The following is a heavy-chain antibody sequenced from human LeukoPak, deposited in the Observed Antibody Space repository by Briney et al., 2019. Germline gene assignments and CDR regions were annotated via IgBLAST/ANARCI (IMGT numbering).Heavy chain of an antibody. D-gene: IGHD6-13*01. V-gene: IGHV4-34*01. Sequence: GSLRLSCAASGLTFSDYYMAWVRQAPGKGLEWIGEINHSGSTNYNPSLKSRVTISVDTSKNQFSLKLSSVTAADTAVYYCARGWRSSSVGAYYFDYWGQGTLVTGSS. J-gene: IGHJ4*02. CDR1: GLTFSDYY. CDR3: ARGWRSSSVGAYYFDY. CDR2: INHSGST.